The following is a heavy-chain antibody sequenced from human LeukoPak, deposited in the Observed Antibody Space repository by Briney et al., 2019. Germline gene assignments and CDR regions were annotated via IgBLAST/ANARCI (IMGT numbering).Heavy chain of an antibody. V-gene: IGHV3-23*01. CDR2: ISGSGGST. J-gene: IGHJ4*02. CDR1: GFTFSSYA. Sequence: TGGSLRLSCAASGFTFSSYAMGWVRQAPGKGLEWVSGISGSGGSTYYPDSVKGRFTVSRDNSKNTLYLQMRSLRAEDTAVYYCAKRVSFDWFPIDYWGQGTLVSVSS. CDR3: AKRVSFDWFPIDY. D-gene: IGHD3-9*01.